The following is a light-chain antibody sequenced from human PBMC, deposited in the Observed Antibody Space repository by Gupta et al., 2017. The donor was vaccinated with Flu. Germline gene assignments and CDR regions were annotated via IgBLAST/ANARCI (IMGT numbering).Light chain of an antibody. Sequence: DVVLNQSPLSLPVSLGQPASISCRSSRSLVYTEGYTYLNWFQQRPGQSPRRLISKVSERDSGVTDRFSVSGSGTNFTLKISRVEAEDVGVYYCMQGTHWPPTFGQGTKVEIK. CDR1: RSLVYTEGYTY. J-gene: IGKJ1*01. CDR2: KVS. V-gene: IGKV2-30*01. CDR3: MQGTHWPPT.